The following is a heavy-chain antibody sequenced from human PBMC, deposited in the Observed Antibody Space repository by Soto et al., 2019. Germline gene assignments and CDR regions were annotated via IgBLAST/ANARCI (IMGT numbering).Heavy chain of an antibody. CDR3: AKDQASAAAASLDY. J-gene: IGHJ4*02. CDR1: GFPFYNYG. D-gene: IGHD6-13*01. CDR2: ISFDGTTK. Sequence: LRLSCAGSGFPFYNYGINWVRQAPGKGLEWVAIISFDGTTKVYADSVQGRFTISRDNSKNTVFLQMNGLRVEDTAVYYCAKDQASAAAASLDYWGQGTLVTVSS. V-gene: IGHV3-30*18.